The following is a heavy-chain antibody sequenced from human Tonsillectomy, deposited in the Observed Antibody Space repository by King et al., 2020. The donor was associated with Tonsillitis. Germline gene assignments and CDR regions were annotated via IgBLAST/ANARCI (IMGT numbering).Heavy chain of an antibody. J-gene: IGHJ4*02. Sequence: VQLQESGPGLVKPSETLSLTCTVSGGSMSSYYWSWIRQSPGKGLEWIGNVYYSGSTSYNPSLKSRVTISVDTSKNQFSLKLSSVTAADTAVYYCGGERDCSSTSYYEEGVIDYWGQGTLVTVSS. CDR3: GGERDCSSTSYYEEGVIDY. D-gene: IGHD2-2*01. V-gene: IGHV4-59*01. CDR1: GGSMSSYY. CDR2: VYYSGST.